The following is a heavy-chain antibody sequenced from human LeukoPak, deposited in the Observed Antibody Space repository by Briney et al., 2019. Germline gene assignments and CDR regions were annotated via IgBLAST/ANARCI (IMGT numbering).Heavy chain of an antibody. D-gene: IGHD3-22*01. CDR2: IYYSGST. CDR1: GGSISSYY. V-gene: IGHV4-59*08. CDR3: ARHADYYDSSGADAFDI. J-gene: IGHJ3*02. Sequence: SETLSLTCTVSGGSISSYYWSWIRQPPGKGLEWIGYIYYSGSTNYNPSLKSRVTISVDTSKNQFSLKLSSVTAADAAVYYCARHADYYDSSGADAFDIWGQGTMVTVSS.